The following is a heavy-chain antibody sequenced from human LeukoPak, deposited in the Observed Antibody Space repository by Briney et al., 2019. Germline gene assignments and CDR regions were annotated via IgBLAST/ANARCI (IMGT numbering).Heavy chain of an antibody. V-gene: IGHV3-74*01. J-gene: IGHJ3*02. CDR3: ARPETQYSSGLDGFDI. CDR1: GFTFSTYW. Sequence: GGSLRLSCAASGFTFSTYWMHWVRQAPGKGLVWVSRINSDGSRTTYADSVKGRFTISRDNTKNTLYLQMNCLRTEDTAVYYCARPETQYSSGLDGFDIWGQGTMVTVSS. CDR2: INSDGSRT. D-gene: IGHD6-19*01.